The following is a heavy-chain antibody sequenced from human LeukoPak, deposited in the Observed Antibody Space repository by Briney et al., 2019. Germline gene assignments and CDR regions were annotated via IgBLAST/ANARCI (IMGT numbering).Heavy chain of an antibody. CDR1: GGSISSGDYY. Sequence: SQTLSLTCTVSGGSISSGDYYWSWIRQPPGKGLEWIGYIYYSGSTYYNPSLKSRVTISVDTSKNRFSLKLSSVTAADTAVYYCARGIRNLGYDSSGYPDYWGQGTLVTVSS. CDR2: IYYSGST. CDR3: ARGIRNLGYDSSGYPDY. V-gene: IGHV4-30-4*08. J-gene: IGHJ4*02. D-gene: IGHD3-22*01.